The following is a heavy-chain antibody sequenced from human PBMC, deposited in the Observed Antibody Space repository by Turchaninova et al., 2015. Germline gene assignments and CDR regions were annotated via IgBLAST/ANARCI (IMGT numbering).Heavy chain of an antibody. Sequence: EVQLVESGGGSVQPGGSLRLSCVASGFTFSNYWMHWVRQAPGKGLVWVPGNKINGSTTNYADSVKSRFTISRDNAKNTLYLQMNSRRAEDTAVYYCARGNYYSMDVWGQGTTVTVSS. V-gene: IGHV3-74*01. J-gene: IGHJ6*02. CDR1: GFTFSNYW. CDR3: ARGNYYSMDV. CDR2: NKINGSTT.